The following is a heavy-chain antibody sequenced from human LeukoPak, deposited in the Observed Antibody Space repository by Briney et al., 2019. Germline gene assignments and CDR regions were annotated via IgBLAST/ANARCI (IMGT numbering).Heavy chain of an antibody. CDR1: GGSISSGSYY. D-gene: IGHD3-22*01. CDR2: IYTSGST. CDR3: ARGTWDSSGYYYRWFDP. Sequence: SQTLSLTCTVSGGSISSGSYYWSWIRQPPGKGLEWIGRIYTSGSTNYNPSLKSRVTISVGTSKNQFSLKLSSVTAADTAVYYCARGTWDSSGYYYRWFDPWGQGTLVTVSS. J-gene: IGHJ5*02. V-gene: IGHV4-61*02.